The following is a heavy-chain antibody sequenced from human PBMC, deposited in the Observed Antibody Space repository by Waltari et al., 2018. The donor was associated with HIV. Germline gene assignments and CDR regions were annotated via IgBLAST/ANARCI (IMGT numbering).Heavy chain of an antibody. Sequence: EVKLVESGGGLVQPGGSVRLSCAASGFTFRSFVLTWVRQAPGKGLEWISYISSSGSSIYYADSVKGRFTISRDNGKKSLYLQMNILRAEDTAVYYCAKVREKQLWLRNWDFDLWGRGTLVTVSS. J-gene: IGHJ2*01. V-gene: IGHV3-48*03. CDR3: AKVREKQLWLRNWDFDL. D-gene: IGHD5-18*01. CDR1: GFTFRSFV. CDR2: ISSSGSSI.